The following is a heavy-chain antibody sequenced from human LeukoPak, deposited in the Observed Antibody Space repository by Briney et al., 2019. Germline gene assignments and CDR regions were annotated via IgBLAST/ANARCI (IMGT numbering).Heavy chain of an antibody. J-gene: IGHJ4*02. CDR1: VYTFTGYY. CDR2: SNPNSGGT. V-gene: IGHV1-2*02. Sequence: GASVKVSCKASVYTFTGYYMHWVRQAPGQGLEWMGWSNPNSGGTNYAQKFQGRVTMTRDTSISTAYMELSRLRSDDTAVYYCARDPVDTAMVTTLDGNYWGQGTLVTVSS. D-gene: IGHD5-18*01. CDR3: ARDPVDTAMVTTLDGNY.